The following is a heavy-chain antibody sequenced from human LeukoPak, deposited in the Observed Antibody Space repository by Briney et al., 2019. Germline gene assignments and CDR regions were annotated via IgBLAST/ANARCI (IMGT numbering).Heavy chain of an antibody. V-gene: IGHV4-39*01. CDR3: ARHYGP. Sequence: PSETLSLTSPVSGASIRSSYNYWGGIRHPPGKGLEWIGSIYDSGSTYYNPFLKSRVTISVDTSKNQFSLKLNSVTAADTAVYYCARHYGPWGQGTLVTVSS. D-gene: IGHD3-10*01. J-gene: IGHJ5*02. CDR2: IYDSGST. CDR1: GASIRSSYNY.